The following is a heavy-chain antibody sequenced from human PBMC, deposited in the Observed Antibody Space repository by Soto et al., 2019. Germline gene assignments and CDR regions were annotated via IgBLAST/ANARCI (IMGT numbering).Heavy chain of an antibody. Sequence: GWSLRLSCAGSGFTFGDSYMSWIRQAPGKGLEWLSYISPGSRYPAYADSVKGRFTISRDNAKRSLYLQRMSLTAEDTAIYYCVRGGGGGLFDPWGQGTLVTVSS. D-gene: IGHD2-15*01. CDR2: ISPGSRYP. J-gene: IGHJ5*02. V-gene: IGHV3-11*06. CDR1: GFTFGDSY. CDR3: VRGGGGGLFDP.